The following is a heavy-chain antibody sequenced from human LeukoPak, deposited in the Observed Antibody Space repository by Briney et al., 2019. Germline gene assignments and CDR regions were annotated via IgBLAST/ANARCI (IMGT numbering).Heavy chain of an antibody. J-gene: IGHJ6*02. D-gene: IGHD6-6*01. CDR1: GGSFSGYY. CDR2: IYYSGST. Sequence: SETLSLTCAVYGGSFSGYYWSWIRQPPGKGLEWIGYIYYSGSTNYNPSLKSRVTISVDTSKNQFSLKLSSVTAADTAVYYCARDAAKYSSPRIYYYGMDVWGQGTTVTVSS. V-gene: IGHV4-59*01. CDR3: ARDAAKYSSPRIYYYGMDV.